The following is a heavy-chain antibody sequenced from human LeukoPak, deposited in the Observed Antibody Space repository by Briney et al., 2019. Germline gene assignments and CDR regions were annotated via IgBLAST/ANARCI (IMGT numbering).Heavy chain of an antibody. CDR3: ARSLLVASLDAFDI. J-gene: IGHJ3*02. CDR1: GFTFSSYE. D-gene: IGHD2-15*01. CDR2: ISSSGNTM. Sequence: PGGSLRHSGAASGFTFSSYEMNWVRQAPGKGLEWVSYISSSGNTMYYADSVKGRFTISRDNAKNSLYLQMNSLRAEDTAVYYCARSLLVASLDAFDIWGQGPMVTVSS. V-gene: IGHV3-48*03.